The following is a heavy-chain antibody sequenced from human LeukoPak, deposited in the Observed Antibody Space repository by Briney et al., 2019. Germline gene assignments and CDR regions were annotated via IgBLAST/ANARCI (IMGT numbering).Heavy chain of an antibody. D-gene: IGHD2-15*01. V-gene: IGHV1-69*05. CDR2: IIPIFGTA. J-gene: IGHJ6*04. CDR1: GGTFSSYA. Sequence: ASVTVSCKASGGTFSSYAISWVRQAPGQGLEWMGGIIPIFGTANYAQKFQGRVTITTDESTGTAYMELSSLRSEDTAVYYCARGPEHCSGGSCYLMDVWGKGTTVTVSP. CDR3: ARGPEHCSGGSCYLMDV.